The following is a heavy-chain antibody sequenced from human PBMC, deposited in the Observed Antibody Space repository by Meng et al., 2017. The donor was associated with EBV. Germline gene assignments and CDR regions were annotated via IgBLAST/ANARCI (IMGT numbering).Heavy chain of an antibody. CDR1: GYTFTSYV. J-gene: IGHJ5*02. V-gene: IGHV1-8*01. CDR2: MNPNSGTT. D-gene: IGHD3-22*01. Sequence: QVQSVQAGVKGKKPGASGKVSCKASGYTFTSYVIKWVRKATGQGLEWMGWMNPNSGTTGYAQKFQGRVTMTRNTSISTAYMELSSLRSEDTAVYYCARGPYYYDSSGYYYGEFDPWGQGTLVTVSS. CDR3: ARGPYYYDSSGYYYGEFDP.